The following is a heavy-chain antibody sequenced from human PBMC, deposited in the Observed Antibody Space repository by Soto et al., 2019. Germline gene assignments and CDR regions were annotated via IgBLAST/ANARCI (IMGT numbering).Heavy chain of an antibody. CDR3: ARDLNQLRVMDV. V-gene: IGHV4-38-2*02. CDR1: GYSISSGYY. Sequence: PSETLSLTCAVSGYSISSGYYWGWIRQPPGKGLEWIGSIYHSGSTYYNPSLKSRVTISVDTSKNQFSLKLSSVTVADTAVYYCARDLNQLRVMDVWGQGTTVTVSS. CDR2: IYHSGST. D-gene: IGHD3-3*01. J-gene: IGHJ6*02.